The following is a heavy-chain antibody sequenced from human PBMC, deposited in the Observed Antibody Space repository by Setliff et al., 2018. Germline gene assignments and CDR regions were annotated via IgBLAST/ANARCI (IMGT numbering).Heavy chain of an antibody. V-gene: IGHV1-18*01. CDR2: ISAYSDDT. CDR1: GHTFITFG. Sequence: ASVKVSCKASGHTFITFGISWVRQAPGQGLEWMGWISAYSDDTKYAEKFQGRVTIARDTVARTADMQMSSLMSEDTAVYYCARDGGEYWGQGTLVTVSS. D-gene: IGHD3-16*01. CDR3: ARDGGEY. J-gene: IGHJ4*02.